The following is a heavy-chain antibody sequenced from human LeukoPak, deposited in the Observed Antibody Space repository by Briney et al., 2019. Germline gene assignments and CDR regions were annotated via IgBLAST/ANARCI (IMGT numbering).Heavy chain of an antibody. D-gene: IGHD3-10*01. CDR1: GFTFSSYS. CDR3: ARGYYGSGSPFDAFDI. J-gene: IGHJ3*02. V-gene: IGHV3-21*01. Sequence: GGSLRLSCAASGFTFSSYSMNWVRQAPGKGLEWVSSISSSSSYIYYADSVKGRFTISRDNAKNSLYLQMNSLRAEDTAVYYCARGYYGSGSPFDAFDIWGQGTMVAVSS. CDR2: ISSSSSYI.